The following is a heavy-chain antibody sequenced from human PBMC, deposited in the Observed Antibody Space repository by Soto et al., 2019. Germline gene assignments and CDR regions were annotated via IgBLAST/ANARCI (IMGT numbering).Heavy chain of an antibody. J-gene: IGHJ4*02. Sequence: QVQLVQSGAEVKKPGASVKVSCRAAGYTFTLYGISWVRQAPGQGLEWMGWISAYNGNTNYAQKFQGRVTMTTDTPTRTGYMEMRDLRSDDTAVYYWARRPYDGSGRPPFDYWGQGTLVTASS. CDR3: ARRPYDGSGRPPFDY. CDR2: ISAYNGNT. CDR1: GYTFTLYG. D-gene: IGHD3-10*01. V-gene: IGHV1-18*01.